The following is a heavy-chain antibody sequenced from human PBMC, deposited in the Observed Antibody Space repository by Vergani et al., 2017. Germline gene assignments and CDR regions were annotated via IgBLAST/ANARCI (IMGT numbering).Heavy chain of an antibody. J-gene: IGHJ6*03. CDR1: GGSISSGDHC. V-gene: IGHV4-31*11. CDR3: ARVDTQVPATSHFYYMDV. CDR2: IFYSGTT. D-gene: IGHD6-25*01. Sequence: QVQLQESGPGVVKPSQTLSLTCAVSGGSISSGDHCWTWIRQRPGKGLGWIGYIFYSGTTYDNPSLRSRLTISVDTPQNQFSLKLRSVTAADTAVYYCARVDTQVPATSHFYYMDVWGKGTTVVVSS.